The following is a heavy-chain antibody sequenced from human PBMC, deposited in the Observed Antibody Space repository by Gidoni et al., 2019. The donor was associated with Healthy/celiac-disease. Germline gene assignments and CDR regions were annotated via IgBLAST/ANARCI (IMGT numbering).Heavy chain of an antibody. CDR3: AKEVGIAAAGTPPLPLDY. D-gene: IGHD6-13*01. CDR1: GFTFSSHA. Sequence: EVQLLESGGGLLQPGGSLRLSCAASGFTFSSHARSWVRQAQGKGLEWVSAISGGGGSTYYADSVKGRFTISRDNSKNTLYLQMNSLRAEDTAVYYCAKEVGIAAAGTPPLPLDYWSQGTLVTVSS. V-gene: IGHV3-23*01. J-gene: IGHJ4*02. CDR2: ISGGGGST.